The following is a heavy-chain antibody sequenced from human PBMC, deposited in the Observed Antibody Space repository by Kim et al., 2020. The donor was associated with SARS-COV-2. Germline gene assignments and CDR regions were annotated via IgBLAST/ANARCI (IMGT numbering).Heavy chain of an antibody. D-gene: IGHD3-22*01. J-gene: IGHJ2*01. CDR3: ARDYYDSSGYYYAWYFDP. V-gene: IGHV1-69*04. Sequence: SVKVSCKASGGTFSSYAISWVRQAPGQGLEWMGRIIPILGIANYAQKFQGRVTITADKSTSTAYMELSSLRSEDTAVYYCARDYYDSSGYYYAWYFDPWGRGTLVTVSS. CDR2: IIPILGIA. CDR1: GGTFSSYA.